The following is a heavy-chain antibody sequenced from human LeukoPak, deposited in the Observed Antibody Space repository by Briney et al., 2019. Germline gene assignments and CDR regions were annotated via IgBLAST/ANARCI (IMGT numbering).Heavy chain of an antibody. CDR1: DFPFSGYG. Sequence: GGSLRLSCATFDFPFSGYGMHWVRQAPGKGLEWVAFISDGGTKEECAESLRGRFTISRDNAKNTVFLQMNSLRIEDTAMYYCAKDFMHYGSGRPYYMDVWGEGTTVIISS. V-gene: IGHV3-30*18. CDR2: ISDGGTKE. D-gene: IGHD3-10*01. CDR3: AKDFMHYGSGRPYYMDV. J-gene: IGHJ6*03.